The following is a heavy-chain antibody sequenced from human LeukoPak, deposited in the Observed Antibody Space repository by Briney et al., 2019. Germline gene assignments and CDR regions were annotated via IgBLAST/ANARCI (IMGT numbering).Heavy chain of an antibody. CDR3: ARGLRYCSSTSCLNWFDP. D-gene: IGHD2-2*01. J-gene: IGHJ5*02. Sequence: ASVKVSCKASGYTFTGYYMHWVRQAPGQGLEWMGRINPNSGGTNYAQKFQGRVTMTRDTSISTAYMELSRLRSDDTAVYYCARGLRYCSSTSCLNWFDPWGQGTLVTVSS. CDR2: INPNSGGT. V-gene: IGHV1-2*06. CDR1: GYTFTGYY.